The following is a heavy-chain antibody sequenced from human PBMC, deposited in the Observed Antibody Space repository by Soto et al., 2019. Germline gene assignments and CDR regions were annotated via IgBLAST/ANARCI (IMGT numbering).Heavy chain of an antibody. CDR1: GGSLSSGDYY. Sequence: SETLSLTCAVSGGSLSSGDYYWSWIRQPPGKGLEWIGYIYYSGSTYYNPSLKSRVTISVDTSKNQFSLKLSSVTAADTAVYYCASRKSSPYFDYWAQGTLVTVSS. CDR2: IYYSGST. D-gene: IGHD3-10*01. CDR3: ASRKSSPYFDY. V-gene: IGHV4-30-4*01. J-gene: IGHJ4*02.